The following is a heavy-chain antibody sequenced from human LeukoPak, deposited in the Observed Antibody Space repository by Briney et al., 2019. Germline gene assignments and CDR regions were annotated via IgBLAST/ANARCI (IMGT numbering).Heavy chain of an antibody. J-gene: IGHJ4*02. V-gene: IGHV3-7*01. Sequence: GGSLRLSCAASGFTFSSYGMHWVRQAPGKGLERVASINQDGSEKYYLDSVKGRFTISRDNAKNSLYLQMNSLRDEDTAVYSCARDGVRDGLYFDRWGQGTLVTVSS. D-gene: IGHD5-24*01. CDR2: INQDGSEK. CDR3: ARDGVRDGLYFDR. CDR1: GFTFSSYG.